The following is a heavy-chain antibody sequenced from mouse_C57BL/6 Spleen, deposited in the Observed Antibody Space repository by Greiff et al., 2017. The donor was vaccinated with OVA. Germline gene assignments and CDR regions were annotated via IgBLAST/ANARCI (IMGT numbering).Heavy chain of an antibody. J-gene: IGHJ1*03. CDR1: GYTFTDYE. D-gene: IGHD1-1*01. V-gene: IGHV1-15*01. Sequence: VQLQESGAELVRPGASVTLSCKASGYTFTDYEMHWVKQTPVHGLEWIGAIDPETGGTAYNQKFKGKAILTADKSSSTAYMELRSLTSEDSAVYYCTNFYYGSSSDVWGTGTTVTVSS. CDR2: IDPETGGT. CDR3: TNFYYGSSSDV.